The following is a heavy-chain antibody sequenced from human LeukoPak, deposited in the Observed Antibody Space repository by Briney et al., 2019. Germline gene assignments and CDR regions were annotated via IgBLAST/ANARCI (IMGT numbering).Heavy chain of an antibody. J-gene: IGHJ4*02. CDR3: AKDGGLWVSAHWGDS. CDR1: GFTFSSYT. Sequence: GGSLRLSCAASGFTFSSYTMSWVRQAPGKGLEWVSTITTSDGNTYYADSVKGRFTVSRDNSKNTLFLQMNSLRAQDTAVYYCAKDGGLWVSAHWGDSWGRGTLVTVSS. CDR2: ITTSDGNT. D-gene: IGHD7-27*01. V-gene: IGHV3-23*01.